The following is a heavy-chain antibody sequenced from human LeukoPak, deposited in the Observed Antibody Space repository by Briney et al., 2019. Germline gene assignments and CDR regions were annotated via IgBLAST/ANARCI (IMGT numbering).Heavy chain of an antibody. D-gene: IGHD6-6*01. CDR3: ARHFAYSSSSYFDY. Sequence: SETLSLTCTVSGGSVSSGSYYWSWIRQPPGKGLEWIGYVYYTGSTNYNPSLKSRVTMFEDKSKNQFSLRLYSVTVADTAVYYCARHFAYSSSSYFDYWGQGSLVTVSS. J-gene: IGHJ4*02. V-gene: IGHV4-61*01. CDR2: VYYTGST. CDR1: GGSVSSGSYY.